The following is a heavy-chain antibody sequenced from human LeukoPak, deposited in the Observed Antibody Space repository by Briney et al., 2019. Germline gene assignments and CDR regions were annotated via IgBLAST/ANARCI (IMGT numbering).Heavy chain of an antibody. Sequence: ASVTVSCKASGYTFSSYGVNWVRQAPGQGLEWMGIINPTGGSTSYAQKFQGRVTMTRDTSTSTVYMELSSLRSEDTAVYYCARGSIAAAMLSYWGQGTLVTVSS. V-gene: IGHV1-46*01. D-gene: IGHD6-13*01. CDR2: INPTGGST. CDR3: ARGSIAAAMLSY. CDR1: GYTFSSYG. J-gene: IGHJ4*02.